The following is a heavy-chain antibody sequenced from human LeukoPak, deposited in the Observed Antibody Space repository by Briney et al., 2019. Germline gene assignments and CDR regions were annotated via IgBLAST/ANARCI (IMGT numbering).Heavy chain of an antibody. CDR3: AKSVYYYDSSGYWYYFYY. V-gene: IGHV3-23*01. J-gene: IGHJ4*02. Sequence: GGSLRLSCAASGFTFSSYAMSWVRQAPGKGLEWVSAISGSGGSTYYADSVKGRFTISRDNSKNTLYLQMNSLRAEDTAVYYCAKSVYYYDSSGYWYYFYYWGQGTLVTVSS. CDR1: GFTFSSYA. CDR2: ISGSGGST. D-gene: IGHD3-22*01.